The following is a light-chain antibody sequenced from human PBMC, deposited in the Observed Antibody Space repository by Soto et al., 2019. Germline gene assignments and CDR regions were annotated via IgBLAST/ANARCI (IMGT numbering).Light chain of an antibody. CDR2: EVS. J-gene: IGLJ1*01. CDR3: SSYAGNNIYV. V-gene: IGLV2-8*01. Sequence: QSALTQPPSASGSPGQSVTISCTGTSSDVGGYNFVSWYQQHPGKAPKLMICEVSKRPSGVPDRFSGSKSGNTASLTVSGLQAEDDADYYCSSYAGNNIYVFGTGTKLTVL. CDR1: SSDVGGYNF.